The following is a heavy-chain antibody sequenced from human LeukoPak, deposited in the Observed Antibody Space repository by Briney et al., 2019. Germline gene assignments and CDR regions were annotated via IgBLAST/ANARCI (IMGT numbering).Heavy chain of an antibody. V-gene: IGHV1-8*02. D-gene: IGHD2-2*02. CDR3: ARDCSSTSCYINPNDAFDI. J-gene: IGHJ3*02. Sequence: ASVKVSCKASGYTFTSYGINWVRQATGQGLEWMGWMNPNSGNTGYAQKFQGRVTMTRNTSISTAYMELSSLRSEDTAVYYCARDCSSTSCYINPNDAFDIWGQGTMVTVSS. CDR1: GYTFTSYG. CDR2: MNPNSGNT.